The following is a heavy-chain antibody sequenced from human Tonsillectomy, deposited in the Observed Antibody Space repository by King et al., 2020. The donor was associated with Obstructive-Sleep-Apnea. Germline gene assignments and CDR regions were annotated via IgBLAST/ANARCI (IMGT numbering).Heavy chain of an antibody. CDR3: ARDRYYDSSGYSLPDY. J-gene: IGHJ4*02. CDR1: GGSISGGGYY. Sequence: QLQESGPGLVKPSQTLSLTCTVSGGSISGGGYYWSWIRQHPGKGLEWIGYIYYSGSTYYTPSLKSRVTISVDTSKNQFSLKLSSVTAADTAVYYCARDRYYDSSGYSLPDYWGQGTLVTVSS. D-gene: IGHD3-22*01. V-gene: IGHV4-31*03. CDR2: IYYSGST.